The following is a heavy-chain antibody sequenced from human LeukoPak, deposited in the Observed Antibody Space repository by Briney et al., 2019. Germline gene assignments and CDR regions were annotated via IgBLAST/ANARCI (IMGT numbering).Heavy chain of an antibody. CDR1: GFTFTNYG. CDR2: ISGSGGST. V-gene: IGHV3-23*01. D-gene: IGHD2-2*01. J-gene: IGHJ3*01. CDR3: AKDDIPNAT. Sequence: GGSLRLSCAASGFTFTNYGMSWVRQAPGKGLEWVSGISGSGGSTYYAASVKGRFTTSRDNSKNILYVEMKSLRAEDTAVYYCAKDDIPNATWGQGTLVIVSS.